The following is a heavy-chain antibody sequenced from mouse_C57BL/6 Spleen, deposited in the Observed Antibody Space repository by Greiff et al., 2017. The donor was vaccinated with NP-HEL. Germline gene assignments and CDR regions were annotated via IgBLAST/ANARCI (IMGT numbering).Heavy chain of an antibody. CDR3: ARRGGQLRLPYFDY. D-gene: IGHD3-2*02. CDR2: IDPSDSYT. V-gene: IGHV1-69*01. Sequence: QVQLQQPGAELVMPGASVKLSCKASGYTFTSYWMHWVKQRPGQGLEWIGEIDPSDSYTNYNQKFKGKSTLTVDKSSSTAYMQLSSLTSEDSAVYYCARRGGQLRLPYFDYWGQGTTLTVSS. J-gene: IGHJ2*01. CDR1: GYTFTSYW.